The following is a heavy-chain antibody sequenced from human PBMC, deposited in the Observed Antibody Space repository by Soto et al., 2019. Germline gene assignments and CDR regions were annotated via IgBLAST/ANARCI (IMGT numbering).Heavy chain of an antibody. Sequence: PSETLSLTCTVSGHSITSYYWSWIRQPPGKGLEWIGHIYHTGSTNYNPSLKSRVTILVDTSKNQFSLKLSFVTAADTAVYYCARLAHIGGYFDYWGQGTLVTVSS. J-gene: IGHJ4*02. CDR1: GHSITSYY. CDR2: IYHTGST. CDR3: ARLAHIGGYFDY. D-gene: IGHD3-16*01. V-gene: IGHV4-59*01.